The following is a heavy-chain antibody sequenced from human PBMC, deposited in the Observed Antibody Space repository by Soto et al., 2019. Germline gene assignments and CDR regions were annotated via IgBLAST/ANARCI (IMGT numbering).Heavy chain of an antibody. Sequence: GGSLRLSCAASGFTFSSYSMNWVRQAPGKGLEWVSSISSSSSYIYYADSVKGRFTISRDNAKNSLYLQMNSLRAEDTAVYYCARDRYCSGGSCYPPDYWGQGTLVTVSS. V-gene: IGHV3-21*01. D-gene: IGHD2-15*01. J-gene: IGHJ4*02. CDR3: ARDRYCSGGSCYPPDY. CDR2: ISSSSSYI. CDR1: GFTFSSYS.